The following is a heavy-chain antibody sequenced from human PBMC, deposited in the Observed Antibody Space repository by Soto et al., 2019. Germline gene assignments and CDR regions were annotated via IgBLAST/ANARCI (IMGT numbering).Heavy chain of an antibody. V-gene: IGHV3-64*01. CDR1: GFTFSSYA. J-gene: IGHJ6*02. Sequence: PGGSLRLSCAASGFTFSSYAMHWVRQAPGKGLEYVSAISSNGGSTYYANSVKGRFTISRDNSKNTLYLQMGSLRAEDMAVYYCAYYYYGMDVWGQGTTVTVS. CDR3: AYYYYGMDV. CDR2: ISSNGGST.